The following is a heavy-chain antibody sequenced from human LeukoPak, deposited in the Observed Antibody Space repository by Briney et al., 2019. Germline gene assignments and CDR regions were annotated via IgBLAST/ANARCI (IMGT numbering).Heavy chain of an antibody. CDR1: GFTFSSYA. CDR3: ARDGNYYDSSGCPSR. V-gene: IGHV3-30-3*01. Sequence: GGSLRLSCAASGFTFSSYAMHWVRQAPGKGLEWVAVISYDGSNKYYADSVKGRFTISRDNSKNTLYLQMNSLRAEDTAVYYCARDGNYYDSSGCPSRWGQGTLVTVSS. J-gene: IGHJ4*02. CDR2: ISYDGSNK. D-gene: IGHD3-22*01.